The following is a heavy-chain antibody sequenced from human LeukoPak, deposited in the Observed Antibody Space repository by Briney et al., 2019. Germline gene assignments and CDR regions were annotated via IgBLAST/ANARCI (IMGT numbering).Heavy chain of an antibody. CDR2: IIPIFGTA. Sequence: VASVKVSCKASGYTFINYDINWVRQAPGQGLEWMGGIIPIFGTANYAQKFQGRVTITADESTSTAYMELSSLRSEDTAVYYCARGTTVTTGDAFDIWGQGAMVTVSS. CDR3: ARGTTVTTGDAFDI. V-gene: IGHV1-69*13. D-gene: IGHD4-11*01. CDR1: GYTFINYD. J-gene: IGHJ3*02.